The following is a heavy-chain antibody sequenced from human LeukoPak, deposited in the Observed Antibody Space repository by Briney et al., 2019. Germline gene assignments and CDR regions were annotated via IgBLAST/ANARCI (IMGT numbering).Heavy chain of an antibody. D-gene: IGHD3-9*01. Sequence: GGSLRLSCAASGFTGSSKYMSWVRQAPGKGLEWVSSISSSSSYIYYADSVKGRFTISRDNAKNSLYLQMNSLRAEDTAVYYCARGLRYFDWLGEYYFDYWGQGTLVTVSS. CDR2: ISSSSSYI. V-gene: IGHV3-21*01. CDR3: ARGLRYFDWLGEYYFDY. J-gene: IGHJ4*02. CDR1: GFTGSSKY.